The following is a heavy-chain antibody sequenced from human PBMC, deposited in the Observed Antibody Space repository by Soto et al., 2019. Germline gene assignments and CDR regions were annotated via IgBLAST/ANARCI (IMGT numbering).Heavy chain of an antibody. CDR1: GFTFSSYS. Sequence: GGSLRLSCAASGFTFSSYSMNWVRQAPGKGLEWVSYISSSSSTIYYADSVKGRFTISRDNAKNSLYLQMNSLRDEDTAVYYCARAKRHNWNEYYFDYWGQGTLVTVSS. D-gene: IGHD1-20*01. CDR3: ARAKRHNWNEYYFDY. CDR2: ISSSSSTI. V-gene: IGHV3-48*02. J-gene: IGHJ4*02.